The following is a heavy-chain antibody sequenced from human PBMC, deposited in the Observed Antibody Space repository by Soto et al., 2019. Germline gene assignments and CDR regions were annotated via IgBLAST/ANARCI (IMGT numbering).Heavy chain of an antibody. V-gene: IGHV3-48*04. CDR2: ISSSSSTI. Sequence: PGGSLRLSCAASGFTFSSYSMNWVRQAPGKGLEWVSYISSSSSTIYYADSVKGRFTISRDNAKNSLYLQTNSLRAEDTAVYYCARDPRTEYSSGWYYDAFDIWGQGTMVTVSS. CDR1: GFTFSSYS. D-gene: IGHD6-19*01. J-gene: IGHJ3*02. CDR3: ARDPRTEYSSGWYYDAFDI.